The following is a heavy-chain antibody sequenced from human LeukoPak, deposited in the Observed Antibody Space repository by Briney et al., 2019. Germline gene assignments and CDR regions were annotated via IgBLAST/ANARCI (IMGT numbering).Heavy chain of an antibody. CDR2: IYYSGST. CDR3: ARAATIIRGVPEADAFDI. Sequence: SETLSLTCTVSGGSISSYYWSWIRQPPGKGLEWIGYIYYSGSTNYNPSLKSRVTISVDKSKNQFSLNLTSVTAADTAVYYCARAATIIRGVPEADAFDIWGQGTMVTVSS. D-gene: IGHD3-10*01. J-gene: IGHJ3*02. V-gene: IGHV4-59*12. CDR1: GGSISSYY.